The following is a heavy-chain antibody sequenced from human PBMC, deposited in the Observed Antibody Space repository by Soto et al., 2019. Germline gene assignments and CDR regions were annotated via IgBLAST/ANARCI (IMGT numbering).Heavy chain of an antibody. CDR1: GFTFSSYG. D-gene: IGHD6-19*01. V-gene: IGHV3-30*18. J-gene: IGHJ4*02. CDR3: AKGRRAVAGLGTGEPTDC. Sequence: QVQLVESGGGVVQPGRSLRLSCAASGFTFSSYGMHWVRQAPGKGLEWVAVISYDGSNKYYADSVKGRFTISRDNSKNTLYLQMNSLRAEDTAVYYCAKGRRAVAGLGTGEPTDCWGQGTLVTVSS. CDR2: ISYDGSNK.